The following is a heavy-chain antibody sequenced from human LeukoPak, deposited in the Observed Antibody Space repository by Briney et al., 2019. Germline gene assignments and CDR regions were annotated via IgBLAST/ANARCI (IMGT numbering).Heavy chain of an antibody. V-gene: IGHV3-74*01. Sequence: GGSLRLSCAASGVTFSSYSMNWVRQAPGEGLIWVSRVNPDESDTTYADSVKGRFTISRDNSKNTVYLQMNSLRVEDTAVYYCARLEVRGVIGPWGQGTQVTVSS. CDR2: VNPDESDT. CDR3: ARLEVRGVIGP. J-gene: IGHJ5*02. D-gene: IGHD3-10*01. CDR1: GVTFSSYS.